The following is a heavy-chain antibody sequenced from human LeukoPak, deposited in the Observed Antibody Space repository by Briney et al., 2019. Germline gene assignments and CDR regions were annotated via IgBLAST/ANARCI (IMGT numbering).Heavy chain of an antibody. J-gene: IGHJ4*02. CDR1: GFTFSSYA. V-gene: IGHV3-23*01. Sequence: PGGSLRLSCAASGFTFSSYAMSWVRQAPCKGLARVSAISGSGGSTYYADSVKGRFTISRDNSKNTLYLQMNSLRAEDTAVYYCAKVGSSYCSGGTCYLDYWGQGTLVTVSS. CDR2: ISGSGGST. CDR3: AKVGSSYCSGGTCYLDY. D-gene: IGHD2-15*01.